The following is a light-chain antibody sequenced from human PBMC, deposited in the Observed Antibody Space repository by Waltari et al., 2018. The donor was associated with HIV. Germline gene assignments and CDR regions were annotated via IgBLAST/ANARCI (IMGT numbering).Light chain of an antibody. CDR2: GKN. J-gene: IGLJ2*01. CDR3: TSRGTFGHHVV. V-gene: IGLV3-19*01. Sequence: SFGLTQDPTVSVALGQTVRITCQGDSLETYYANWYQQKPGQAPLLVMYGKNNRPSGIPDRFFGSSSGNTASLTITGSQAGDEADYYCTSRGTFGHHVVFGGVTKLTV. CDR1: SLETYY.